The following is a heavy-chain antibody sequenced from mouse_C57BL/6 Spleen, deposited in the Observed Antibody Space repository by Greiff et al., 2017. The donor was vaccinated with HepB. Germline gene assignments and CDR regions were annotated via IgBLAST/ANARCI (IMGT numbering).Heavy chain of an antibody. D-gene: IGHD2-4*01. J-gene: IGHJ4*01. CDR3: ARWDYDLYAMDY. CDR1: GYTFTSYW. V-gene: IGHV1-69*01. CDR2: IDPSDSYT. Sequence: QVQLQQPGAELVMPGASVKLSCKASGYTFTSYWMHWVKQRPGQGLEWIGEIDPSDSYTNYNQKFKSKATLTVDKPSSTAYMQLSSLTSEDSAVYYCARWDYDLYAMDYWGQGTSVTVSS.